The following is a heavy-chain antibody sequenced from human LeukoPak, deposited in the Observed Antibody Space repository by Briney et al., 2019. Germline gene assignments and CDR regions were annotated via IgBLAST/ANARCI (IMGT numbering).Heavy chain of an antibody. Sequence: GGSLRLSCAASGFTFSRFWMSWVRQAPGKGLEWVAVISYDGSNKYYADSVKGRFTISRDNSKNTLYLQMNSLRAEDTAVYYCARDWSSKYPYYYGMDVWGQGTTVTVSS. CDR1: GFTFSRFW. V-gene: IGHV3-30-3*01. CDR3: ARDWSSKYPYYYGMDV. CDR2: ISYDGSNK. D-gene: IGHD4-11*01. J-gene: IGHJ6*02.